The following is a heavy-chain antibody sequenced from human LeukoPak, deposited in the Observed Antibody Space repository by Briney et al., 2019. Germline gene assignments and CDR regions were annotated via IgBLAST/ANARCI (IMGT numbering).Heavy chain of an antibody. CDR3: ARDPYYYDSSGYYYSYGMDV. Sequence: SETLSLTCAVYGGSFSGYYWSWIRQPPGKGLEGIGEINHSGSTNYNPSLKSRVTISVDTSKNQFSLKLSSVTAADTAVYYCARDPYYYDSSGYYYSYGMDVWGQGTTVTVSS. D-gene: IGHD3-22*01. CDR1: GGSFSGYY. J-gene: IGHJ6*02. V-gene: IGHV4-34*01. CDR2: INHSGST.